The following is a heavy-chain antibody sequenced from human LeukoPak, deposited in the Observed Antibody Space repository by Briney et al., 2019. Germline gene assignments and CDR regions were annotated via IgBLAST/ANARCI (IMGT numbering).Heavy chain of an antibody. CDR1: GYTFTGYY. V-gene: IGHV1-2*02. J-gene: IGHJ6*02. CDR3: ARLDGGSTSLIYGMDV. CDR2: INPNSGGT. Sequence: GASVKVSCKASGYTFTGYYMHWVRQAPGQGLEWMGWINPNSGGTNYAQKFQGRVTMTRDTSISTAYMELSRLRSDDTAVYYCARLDGGSTSLIYGMDVWGQGTTVTVSS. D-gene: IGHD2-2*01.